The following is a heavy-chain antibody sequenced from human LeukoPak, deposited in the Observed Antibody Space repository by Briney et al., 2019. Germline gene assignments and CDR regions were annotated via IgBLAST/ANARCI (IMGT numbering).Heavy chain of an antibody. J-gene: IGHJ4*02. CDR3: AKEMGYCSGGSCPDY. CDR2: ISYDGSNK. V-gene: IGHV3-30*18. Sequence: GGSLRLSCAASGFTFSSYGMHWVRQAPGKGLEWVAVISYDGSNKYYADSVKGRFTISRDNSKNTLYLQMNSLRAEGTAVYYCAKEMGYCSGGSCPDYWGQGTLLTVSS. D-gene: IGHD2-15*01. CDR1: GFTFSSYG.